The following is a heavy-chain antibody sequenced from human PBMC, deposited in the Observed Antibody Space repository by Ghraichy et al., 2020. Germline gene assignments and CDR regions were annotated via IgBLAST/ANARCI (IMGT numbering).Heavy chain of an antibody. D-gene: IGHD6-13*01. CDR1: GFTVSNNY. CDR3: ARGLEDISSLGVWFDP. V-gene: IGHV3-53*01. CDR2: IYSGGST. Sequence: GGSLRLSCAASGFTVSNNYISWVRQAPGKGLEWVSVIYSGGSTYYADSVKGRFTISRDNSKNTLYLQMNSLRAEDTAVYYCARGLEDISSLGVWFDPWGQGTLVTVSS. J-gene: IGHJ5*02.